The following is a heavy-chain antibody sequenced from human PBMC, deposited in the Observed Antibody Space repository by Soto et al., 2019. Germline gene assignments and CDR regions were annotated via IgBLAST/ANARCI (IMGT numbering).Heavy chain of an antibody. D-gene: IGHD1-26*01. CDR2: IHYSGRT. CDR1: KGNIIGLD. V-gene: IGHV4-59*11. J-gene: IGHJ4*02. CDR3: VRVGVGIGNHFDS. Sequence: SATQYLSCSVSKGNIIGLDWTWIRQQPGKILEWIGYIHYSGRTDYNPSLTSRATMSVDTSKNQFSLNLKSITAADTAVYYCVRVGVGIGNHFDSWGRGTLVTVSS.